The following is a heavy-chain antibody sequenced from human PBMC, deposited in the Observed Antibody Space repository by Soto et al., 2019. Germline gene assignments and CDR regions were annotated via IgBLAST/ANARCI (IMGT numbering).Heavy chain of an antibody. V-gene: IGHV1-18*01. CDR2: ISAYNGNT. J-gene: IGHJ5*02. CDR3: ARHYSTYMRPDRNWFDP. CDR1: GYTFTSYG. D-gene: IGHD4-4*01. Sequence: QVQLVQSGAEVKKPGASVKVSCKASGYTFTSYGISWVRQAPGQGLEWMGWISAYNGNTNYAQKLQGRDNKTTDTSTSKAYMKLGSLRPDDTAVYYCARHYSTYMRPDRNWFDPWGQGTLVTVSS.